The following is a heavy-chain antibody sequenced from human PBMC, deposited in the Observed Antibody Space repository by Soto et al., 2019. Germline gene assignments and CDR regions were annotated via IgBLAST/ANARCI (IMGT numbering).Heavy chain of an antibody. V-gene: IGHV3-21*01. J-gene: IGHJ4*02. D-gene: IGHD3-10*01. CDR2: ISSSSSYI. CDR3: ARDVVTMVRGVFY. Sequence: EVQLVESGGGLVKPGGSLRLSCAASGFTFSSYSMNWVRQAPGKGLEWVSSISSSSSYIYYADSVKGRFTISRDNAKNSLYLQMNSLRAEDTAVDYCARDVVTMVRGVFYWGQGTLVTVSA. CDR1: GFTFSSYS.